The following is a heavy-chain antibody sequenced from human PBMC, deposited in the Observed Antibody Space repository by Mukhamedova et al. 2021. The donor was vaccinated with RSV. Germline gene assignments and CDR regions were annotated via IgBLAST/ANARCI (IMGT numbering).Heavy chain of an antibody. J-gene: IGHJ4*02. V-gene: IGHV3-48*03. D-gene: IGHD4-23*01. CDR3: AREDYGGNSEDDY. CDR2: ISSSGRPI. Sequence: GKGREWVSYISSSGRPIYYADSGKGRFIISRDNARNSLYLQMKSLRAEDTAVYYCAREDYGGNSEDDYWGQETLVTGSS.